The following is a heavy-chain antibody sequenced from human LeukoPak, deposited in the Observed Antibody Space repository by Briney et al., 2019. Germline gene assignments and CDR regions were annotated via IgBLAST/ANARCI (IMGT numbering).Heavy chain of an antibody. D-gene: IGHD4-17*01. CDR1: GFTFSSYS. Sequence: GGSLRLSCAASGFTFSSYSMNWVRQAPGKGLEWVSSISSSSSYIYYADSVKGRFTISRDNAKSTLYLQMNSLRVDDTAVYYCARGGSTVLESWGQGSQVAVSS. CDR3: ARGGSTVLES. V-gene: IGHV3-21*01. CDR2: ISSSSSYI. J-gene: IGHJ5*02.